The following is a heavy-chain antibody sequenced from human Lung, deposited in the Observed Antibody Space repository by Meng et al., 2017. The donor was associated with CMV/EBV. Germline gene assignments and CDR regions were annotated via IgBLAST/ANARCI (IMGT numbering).Heavy chain of an antibody. Sequence: GEXXKISCAASRFSSYTLNWVRQAPGKGLEWVSSISSSSSYVYYADSVKGRFTISRDNAKNSLYLQMNSLRAEDTAVYYCAREGYDYDSGSYYYYFDHWGQGSLVTVSS. D-gene: IGHD3-10*01. CDR2: ISSSSSYV. CDR1: RFSSYT. J-gene: IGHJ4*02. CDR3: AREGYDYDSGSYYYYFDH. V-gene: IGHV3-21*01.